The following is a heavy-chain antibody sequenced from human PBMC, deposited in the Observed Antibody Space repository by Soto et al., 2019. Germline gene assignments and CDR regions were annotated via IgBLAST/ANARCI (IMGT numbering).Heavy chain of an antibody. CDR2: IYAGDSDT. J-gene: IGHJ6*02. CDR3: ARTAAAGKFYYGVDV. V-gene: IGHV5-51*01. Sequence: EVQLVQSGAEVKKPGESVKISCKGSGYSFTSYWIGWVRQMPGKGLEWMGIIYAGDSDTRYSPSFQGQVTISADKSISTAYLQWSSLKASDTAMYYCARTAAAGKFYYGVDVWGQGTTVTVSS. D-gene: IGHD6-13*01. CDR1: GYSFTSYW.